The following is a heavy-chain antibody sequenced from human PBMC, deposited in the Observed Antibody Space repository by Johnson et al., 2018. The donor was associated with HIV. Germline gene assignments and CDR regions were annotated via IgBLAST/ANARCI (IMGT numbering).Heavy chain of an antibody. J-gene: IGHJ3*02. CDR3: ARTRQGAFDI. CDR2: IYDGDTT. CDR1: GFTFDDYA. Sequence: QVHLVESGGGVVRPGGSLRLSCAASGFTFDDYAMHWVRQAPGKGLEWVSVIYDGDTTYYTDSVKGRFTISRDDSKNTLYLQMNSLRPQDTAVYYCARTRQGAFDIWGQGTMVTVSS. V-gene: IGHV3-NL1*01. D-gene: IGHD1-14*01.